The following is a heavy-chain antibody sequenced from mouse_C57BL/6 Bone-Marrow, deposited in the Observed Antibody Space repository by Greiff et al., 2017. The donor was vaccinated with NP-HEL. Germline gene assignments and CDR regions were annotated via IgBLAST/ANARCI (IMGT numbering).Heavy chain of an antibody. D-gene: IGHD2-5*01. CDR3: ASYSNYDFYAMDY. Sequence: EVQLQQSGPELVKPGASVKISCEASGYSFTDYNMNWVKQSNGKSLEWIGVINPNYGTTSYNQKFKGKATLTVDQSSSTAYMQLNSLTSEDSAVYYCASYSNYDFYAMDYWGQGTSVTVSS. CDR1: GYSFTDYN. J-gene: IGHJ4*01. V-gene: IGHV1-39*01. CDR2: INPNYGTT.